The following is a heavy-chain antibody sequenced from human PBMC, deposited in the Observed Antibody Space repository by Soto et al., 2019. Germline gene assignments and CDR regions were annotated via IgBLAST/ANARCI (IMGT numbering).Heavy chain of an antibody. D-gene: IGHD2-2*01. Sequence: PSQTLSLTCAISGDSVSSNIVTWDWIRQSPSRDLEWLGRTYYRYQWFNDYAVSVKSRMTINADTSKNQFSLQLNYVTPEDTAVYYCARLIGTSWFVGWGQGTPVTVSS. CDR3: ARLIGTSWFVG. CDR2: TYYRYQWFN. V-gene: IGHV6-1*01. J-gene: IGHJ4*02. CDR1: GDSVSSNIVT.